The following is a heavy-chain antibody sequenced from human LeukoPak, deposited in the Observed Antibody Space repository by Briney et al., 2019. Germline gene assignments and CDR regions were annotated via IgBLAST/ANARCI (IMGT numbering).Heavy chain of an antibody. J-gene: IGHJ6*02. CDR2: INAGNGDT. CDR1: GSTFTSYG. CDR3: ARDWQEPYDYYGMDV. V-gene: IGHV1-3*01. Sequence: GASVKVSCKASGSTFTSYGISWVRQAPGQSLEWVGLINAGNGDTKYSQKFQGRVTISRDTSASTAYMKLSSLISEDTAVYYCARDWQEPYDYYGMDVWGQGTTVTVSS.